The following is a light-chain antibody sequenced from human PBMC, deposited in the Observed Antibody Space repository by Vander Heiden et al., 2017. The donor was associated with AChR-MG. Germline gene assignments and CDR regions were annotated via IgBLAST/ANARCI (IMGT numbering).Light chain of an antibody. CDR2: GAS. CDR3: HQDGSSPGT. J-gene: IGKJ1*01. CDR1: QSVTSTY. Sequence: EIVLTQSPGTLSLSPGERATLSCRASQSVTSTYLAWYQQKPGQAPRLLIYGASSRAIGIPDRISGSGSGTDFTLTISRLEPEDFAVYYCHQDGSSPGTFGQGTKVEI. V-gene: IGKV3-20*01.